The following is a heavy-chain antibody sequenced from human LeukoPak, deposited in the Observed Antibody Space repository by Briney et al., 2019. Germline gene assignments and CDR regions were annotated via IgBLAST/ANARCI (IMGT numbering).Heavy chain of an antibody. CDR2: MNPNSGNT. Sequence: GASVKVSCKASGYTFTSYDINWVRQATGQGLEWMGWMNPNSGNTGYAQTFQGRVTMTRNTSISTAYMELSSLRSEDTAVYYCARGKVAATEDYYYYGMDVWGQGTTVTVSS. D-gene: IGHD2-15*01. CDR3: ARGKVAATEDYYYYGMDV. V-gene: IGHV1-8*01. J-gene: IGHJ6*02. CDR1: GYTFTSYD.